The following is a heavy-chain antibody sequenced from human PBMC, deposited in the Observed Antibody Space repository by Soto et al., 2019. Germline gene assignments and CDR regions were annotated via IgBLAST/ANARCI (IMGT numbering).Heavy chain of an antibody. J-gene: IGHJ4*02. D-gene: IGHD6-19*01. Sequence: TSDTLSLRCTVSGGSISSGGYYWSWISQHPGKGLEWIGYIYYSGITYYNPSLRSRVTISVDTSKNQFSLKLNSVTAADTAVYYCARGSSSGWRRIDYWGQGTLVTVSS. CDR3: ARGSSSGWRRIDY. CDR2: IYYSGIT. CDR1: GGSISSGGYY. V-gene: IGHV4-31*03.